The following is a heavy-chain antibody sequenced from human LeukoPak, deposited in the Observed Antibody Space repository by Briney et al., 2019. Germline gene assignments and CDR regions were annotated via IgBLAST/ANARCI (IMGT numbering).Heavy chain of an antibody. D-gene: IGHD2-21*02. CDR2: IIPIFGTA. CDR3: ASGGTYCGGDCSPFTYYYYYYMDV. Sequence: GASVKVSCKASGGTFSSYAISWVRQAPGQGLEWMGGIIPIFGTANYAQKFQGRVTITADESTSTAYMELSSLRSEDTAVYYCASGGTYCGGDCSPFTYYYYYYMDVWGKGTTVTISS. CDR1: GGTFSSYA. J-gene: IGHJ6*03. V-gene: IGHV1-69*13.